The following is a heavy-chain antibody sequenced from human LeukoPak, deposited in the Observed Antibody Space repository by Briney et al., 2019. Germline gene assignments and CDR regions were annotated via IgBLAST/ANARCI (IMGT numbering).Heavy chain of an antibody. Sequence: HPGGSLRLSCAASGFTFSSYGMHWVRQAPGKGLEWVAVIWYDGSNKYYADSVKGRFTISRDNSKNTLYLQMNSLRAEDTAVYYCARDQAAAAPDYWGQGTLVTVSS. V-gene: IGHV3-33*08. CDR1: GFTFSSYG. CDR2: IWYDGSNK. J-gene: IGHJ4*02. CDR3: ARDQAAAAPDY. D-gene: IGHD6-13*01.